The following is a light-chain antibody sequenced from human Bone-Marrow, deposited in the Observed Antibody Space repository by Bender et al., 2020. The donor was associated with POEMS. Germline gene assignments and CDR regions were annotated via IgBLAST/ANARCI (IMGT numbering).Light chain of an antibody. CDR3: SSYAGDYNLV. J-gene: IGLJ3*02. CDR1: SSDVGGYTA. Sequence: QSALTQPASVSGSPGQSITISCTGTSSDVGGYTAVSWYQQHPGKAPKLMIYEVTKRPSGVPDRFSGSKSGNTASLTVSGLQAEDEADYYCSSYAGDYNLVFGGGTILTVL. V-gene: IGLV2-8*01. CDR2: EVT.